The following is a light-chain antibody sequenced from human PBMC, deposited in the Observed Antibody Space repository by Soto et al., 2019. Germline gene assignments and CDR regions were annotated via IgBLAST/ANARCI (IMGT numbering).Light chain of an antibody. J-gene: IGKJ1*01. Sequence: EIVLTQSPGTLSLSPGEGATLSCRASQSVSSSYLAWYQQKPGQAPRLLIYGASSRATGIPDRFSGSGSGTDFTLTISRLEPEDFAVYYCQQYGSSFPWTFGQGTKVDIK. CDR1: QSVSSSY. V-gene: IGKV3-20*01. CDR2: GAS. CDR3: QQYGSSFPWT.